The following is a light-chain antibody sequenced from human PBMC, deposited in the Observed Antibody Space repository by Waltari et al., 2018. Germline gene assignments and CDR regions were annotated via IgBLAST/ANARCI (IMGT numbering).Light chain of an antibody. Sequence: DIVMTQSPDSLAVSLGARATINCKPSQSVLYSSYNKTYLAWYQQKPGQPPKLLIYWASTRESGVPDRFSGSGSGTDFTLTISSLQAEDVAVYFCQQFYSTPPTFGQGTKLEIK. CDR1: QSVLYSSYNKTY. CDR3: QQFYSTPPT. CDR2: WAS. V-gene: IGKV4-1*01. J-gene: IGKJ1*01.